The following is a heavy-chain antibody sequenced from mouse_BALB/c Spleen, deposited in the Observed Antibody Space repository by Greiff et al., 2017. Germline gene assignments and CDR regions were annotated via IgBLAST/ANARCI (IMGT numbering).Heavy chain of an antibody. V-gene: IGHV1S81*02. CDR1: GYTFTSYY. CDR2: INPSNGGT. D-gene: IGHD1-2*01. Sequence: QVQLQQPGAELVKPGASVKLSCKASGYTFTSYYMYWVKQRPGQGLEWIGGINPSNGGTNFNEKFKSKATLTVDKSSSTAYMQLSSLTSEDSAVYYCTRERAATAVYYFDYWGQGTTLTVSS. CDR3: TRERAATAVYYFDY. J-gene: IGHJ2*01.